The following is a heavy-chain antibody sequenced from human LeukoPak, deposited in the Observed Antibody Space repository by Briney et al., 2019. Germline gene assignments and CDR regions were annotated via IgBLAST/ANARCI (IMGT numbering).Heavy chain of an antibody. V-gene: IGHV3-20*01. CDR1: GFTFDDYG. D-gene: IGHD5-18*01. CDR3: ARSGYHVDTAMGGDCDY. CDR2: INWNGGST. J-gene: IGHJ4*02. Sequence: GGSLRLSCAASGFTFDDYGMSWVRQAPGKGLEWVSGINWNGGSTGYADSVKGRFTISRDNAKNSLYLQMNSLRAEDTALYHCARSGYHVDTAMGGDCDYWGQGTLVTVSS.